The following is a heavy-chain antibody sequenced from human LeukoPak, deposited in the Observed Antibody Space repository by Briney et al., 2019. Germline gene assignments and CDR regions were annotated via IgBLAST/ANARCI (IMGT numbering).Heavy chain of an antibody. V-gene: IGHV4-59*12. Sequence: SETLSLTCTVSGGSISSYYWSWIRQPPGKGLEWIGYIYYSGSTNYNPSLKSRVTISVDTSKNQFSLKLSSVTAADTAAYYCARGYCSSTSCYFSSDFYMDVWGKGTTVTVSS. CDR1: GGSISSYY. CDR2: IYYSGST. J-gene: IGHJ6*03. CDR3: ARGYCSSTSCYFSSDFYMDV. D-gene: IGHD2-2*01.